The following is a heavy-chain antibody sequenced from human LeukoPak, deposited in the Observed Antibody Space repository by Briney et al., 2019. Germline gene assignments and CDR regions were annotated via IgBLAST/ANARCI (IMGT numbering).Heavy chain of an antibody. V-gene: IGHV1-2*02. CDR1: GYTFTGYY. J-gene: IGHJ6*02. CDR3: ARDLRFLEWLLPYYYYGMDV. D-gene: IGHD3-3*01. CDR2: INPNSGGT. Sequence: ASVKVFCKASGYTFTGYYMHWVRQAPGQGLEWMGWINPNSGGTNYAQKFQGRVTMTRDTSISTAYMELSRLRSDDTAVYYCARDLRFLEWLLPYYYYGMDVWGQGTTVTVSS.